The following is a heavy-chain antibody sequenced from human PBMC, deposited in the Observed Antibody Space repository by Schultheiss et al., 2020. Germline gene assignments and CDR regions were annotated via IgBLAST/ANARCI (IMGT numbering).Heavy chain of an antibody. V-gene: IGHV4-59*12. D-gene: IGHD3-3*01. CDR3: ARDSSHDFWSGYPVRYFDY. J-gene: IGHJ4*02. CDR2: IFDSGNT. Sequence: SETLSLTCTVSGGSISNYYWSWIRQAPGKGLEWIAYIFDSGNTNYNPSLKTRVSISVDTSKNQFSLKLSSVTAADTAVYYCARDSSHDFWSGYPVRYFDYWGQGTLVTVSS. CDR1: GGSISNYY.